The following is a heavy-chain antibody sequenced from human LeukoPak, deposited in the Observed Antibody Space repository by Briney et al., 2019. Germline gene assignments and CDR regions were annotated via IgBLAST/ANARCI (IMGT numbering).Heavy chain of an antibody. CDR2: IWYDGSNK. Sequence: PGGSLRLSCAASGFAFSSYAMSWVRQAPGKGLEWVAFIWYDGSNKYYADSVKGRFTISRDNSKNTLYLQMNSLRVEDTAVYYCARDGTVTAGPFDPWGRGTLVTVSS. CDR3: ARDGTVTAGPFDP. V-gene: IGHV3-33*08. J-gene: IGHJ5*02. CDR1: GFAFSSYA. D-gene: IGHD4-11*01.